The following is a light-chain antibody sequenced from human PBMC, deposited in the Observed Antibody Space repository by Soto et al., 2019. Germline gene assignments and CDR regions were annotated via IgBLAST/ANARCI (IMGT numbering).Light chain of an antibody. V-gene: IGLV2-14*01. CDR1: SSDVGAYNL. J-gene: IGLJ1*01. Sequence: QSVLTQPASVSGSPGQSITISCTGTSSDVGAYNLVSWYQHLPDKAPKLIISEVTNRPSGVSDRFSGSKSGNTASLTISGLQAEDEADYYCASLTTTTFVFGSGTKLTVL. CDR2: EVT. CDR3: ASLTTTTFV.